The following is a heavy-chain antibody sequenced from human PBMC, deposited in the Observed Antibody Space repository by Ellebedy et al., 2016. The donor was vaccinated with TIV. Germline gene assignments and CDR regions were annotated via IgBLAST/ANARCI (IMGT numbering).Heavy chain of an antibody. CDR1: GGSINNYF. V-gene: IGHV4-59*01. CDR2: IYYSGST. Sequence: MPSETLSLTCTVSGGSINNYFWNWIRQPPGKGLEWIGYIYYSGSTNYNPSLKSRVTISVDTSKNQFSLKLSSVTAADTAVYYCARDESVGSWDYYVPYGMDVWGPGIMVTVSS. D-gene: IGHD3-10*01. CDR3: ARDESVGSWDYYVPYGMDV. J-gene: IGHJ6*02.